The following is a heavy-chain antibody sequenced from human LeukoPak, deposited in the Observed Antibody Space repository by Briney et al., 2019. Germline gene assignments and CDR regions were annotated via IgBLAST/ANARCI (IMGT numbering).Heavy chain of an antibody. CDR2: IYHSGST. CDR3: ARTTVTNNWSDP. V-gene: IGHV4-38-2*01. Sequence: SETLFLTCAVSGYSISSGYYWGWIRQPPGKGLEWIGSIYHSGSTYYNPSLKSRVTISVDTSKNHFSLKLTSVTAADTAVYYCARTTVTNNWSDPWGQGTLVTVSS. CDR1: GYSISSGYY. J-gene: IGHJ5*02. D-gene: IGHD4-11*01.